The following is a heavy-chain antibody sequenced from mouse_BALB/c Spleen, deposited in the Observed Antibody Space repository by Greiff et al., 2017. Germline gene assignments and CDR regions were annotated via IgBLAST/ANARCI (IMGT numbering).Heavy chain of an antibody. Sequence: VQLQQPGAELVKPGASVKLSCKASGYTFTSYWMHWVKQRPGQGLEWIGEINPSNGRTNYNEKFKSKATLTVDKSSSTAYMQLSSLTSEDSAVYYCARLGYGFFDYWGQGTTLTVSS. CDR1: GYTFTSYW. V-gene: IGHV1S81*02. J-gene: IGHJ2*01. CDR3: ARLGYGFFDY. CDR2: INPSNGRT. D-gene: IGHD1-2*01.